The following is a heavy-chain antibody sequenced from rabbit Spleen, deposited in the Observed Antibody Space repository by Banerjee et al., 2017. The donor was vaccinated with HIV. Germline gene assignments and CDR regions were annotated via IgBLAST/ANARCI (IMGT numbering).Heavy chain of an antibody. Sequence: EESGGDLVKPGASLTLTCTASGFDFSSYGVSWVRQAPGKGLEWIGYIDLVFGSTYYASWVNGRFTISSHNAQNTLYLQLNSLTVADTATYFCVRGASSSGYYNLWGPGTLVTVS. CDR2: IDLVFGST. J-gene: IGHJ4*01. CDR1: GFDFSSYG. D-gene: IGHD1-1*01. V-gene: IGHV1S47*01. CDR3: VRGASSSGYYNL.